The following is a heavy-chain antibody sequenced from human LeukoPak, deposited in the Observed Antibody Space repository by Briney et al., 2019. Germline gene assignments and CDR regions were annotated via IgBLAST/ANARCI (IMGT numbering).Heavy chain of an antibody. CDR1: GFTFSRSG. V-gene: IGHV3-64D*06. CDR2: VTDNGGST. D-gene: IGHD7-27*01. CDR3: VKDRTLAGDQTFHDY. J-gene: IGHJ4*02. Sequence: PGGSLRLSCSASGFTFSRSGMHWVRQAPGKGLEFVSGVTDNGGSTYYADSVKGRFTISRDNSKNTLYLQMSSLRAEDTALYYRVKDRTLAGDQTFHDYWGQGTLVTVSS.